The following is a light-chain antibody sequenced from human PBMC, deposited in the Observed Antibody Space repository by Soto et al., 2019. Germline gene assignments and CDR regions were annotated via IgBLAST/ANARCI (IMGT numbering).Light chain of an antibody. Sequence: DIQMTQSPSTLSASVGDRVTITCRASQAISSLLAWYQQKAGKAPELLIYTASTLQRGVPSRFSGSGSGTEFTLTISSLQPDDFATYYCQNYNSYSEAFGQGTKVDIK. CDR2: TAS. CDR1: QAISSL. V-gene: IGKV1-5*03. CDR3: QNYNSYSEA. J-gene: IGKJ1*01.